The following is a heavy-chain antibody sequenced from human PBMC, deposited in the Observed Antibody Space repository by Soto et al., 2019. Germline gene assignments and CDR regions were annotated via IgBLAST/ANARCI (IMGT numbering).Heavy chain of an antibody. D-gene: IGHD6-6*01. J-gene: IGHJ1*01. CDR3: ARENSRISPRLFQH. V-gene: IGHV3-30-3*01. CDR2: ISPAGTNQ. CDR1: GFIFSDYA. Sequence: PGGSLRLSCVASGFIFSDYAMHLARQAPGKGLECVSLISPAGTNQYYADSAKGRFTISRDNSKNTLYLQMNSLRPEDTGLYYCARENSRISPRLFQHWGHRTLVTVS.